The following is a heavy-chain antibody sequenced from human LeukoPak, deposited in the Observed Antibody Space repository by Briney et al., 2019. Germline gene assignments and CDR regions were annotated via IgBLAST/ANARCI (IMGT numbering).Heavy chain of an antibody. J-gene: IGHJ4*02. CDR2: IYYSGST. D-gene: IGHD5-18*01. Sequence: SETLSLTCTVSGGSISSSSYYWGWIRQPPGKGLEWIGSIYYSGSTYYNPSLKSRVTISVDTSKNQFSLKLSSVPAADTAVYYCAREGYSYGFNYWGQGTLVTVSS. CDR3: AREGYSYGFNY. V-gene: IGHV4-39*01. CDR1: GGSISSSSYY.